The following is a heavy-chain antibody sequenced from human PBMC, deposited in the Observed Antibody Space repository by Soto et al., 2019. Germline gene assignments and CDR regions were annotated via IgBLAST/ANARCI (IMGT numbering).Heavy chain of an antibody. V-gene: IGHV3-33*03. CDR2: IWYDGSYT. CDR3: ASGRGNYFYYMDV. Sequence: GGSLRLSCAASGFTFSSSGMHLVRQAPGKGLEWVAVIWYDGSYTYYADSVKGRFTISRDNSKNTLYLQMNSLRVEDTAVYYCASGRGNYFYYMDVWGKGTTVTVSS. CDR1: GFTFSSSG. D-gene: IGHD3-10*01. J-gene: IGHJ6*03.